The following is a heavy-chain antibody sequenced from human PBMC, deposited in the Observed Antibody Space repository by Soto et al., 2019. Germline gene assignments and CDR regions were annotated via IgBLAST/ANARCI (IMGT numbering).Heavy chain of an antibody. Sequence: GSLRLSFAASGLTVSSNYMSWVRQASGKGLEWVSVIYSGGSTTYSDSVKGRFTICRDNSKNTLYLQMNSLRAEDTAVYYCARSNDILTGPGAFDIWGQGTMVTVSS. CDR1: GLTVSSNY. CDR2: IYSGGST. D-gene: IGHD3-9*01. CDR3: ARSNDILTGPGAFDI. J-gene: IGHJ3*02. V-gene: IGHV3-53*01.